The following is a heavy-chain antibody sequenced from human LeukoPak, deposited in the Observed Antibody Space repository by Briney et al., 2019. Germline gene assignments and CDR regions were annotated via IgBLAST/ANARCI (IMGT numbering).Heavy chain of an antibody. J-gene: IGHJ4*02. CDR3: ARDYCRTTSCLES. CDR1: GFTFNSYG. Sequence: PGGSLRLSCAASGFTFNSYGMFWVRQAPGKGLEWVAFIWPDGSNKLYGDSVKGRFTISRDNSENTVYLQMNSLRAEDTAVYYCARDYCRTTSCLESWGQGTLVTVS. CDR2: IWPDGSNK. V-gene: IGHV3-33*01. D-gene: IGHD2-2*01.